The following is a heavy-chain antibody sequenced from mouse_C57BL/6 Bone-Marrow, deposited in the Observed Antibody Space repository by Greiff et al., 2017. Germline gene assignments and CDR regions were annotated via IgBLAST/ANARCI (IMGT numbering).Heavy chain of an antibody. J-gene: IGHJ2*01. V-gene: IGHV1-53*01. D-gene: IGHD4-1*01. CDR3: ARKRELGPFDY. Sequence: VQLQPPGPELVKPGASVKLSCKASGYTFTSYWMHWVKQRPGQGLEWIGNINPSNGGTNYNEKCKSKATLTVDKSSSTAYMQLSSLTSEDSAVYYCARKRELGPFDYWGQGTTLTGSS. CDR2: INPSNGGT. CDR1: GYTFTSYW.